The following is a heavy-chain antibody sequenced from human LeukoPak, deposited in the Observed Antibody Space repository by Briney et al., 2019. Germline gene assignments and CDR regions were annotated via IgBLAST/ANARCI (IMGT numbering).Heavy chain of an antibody. CDR2: IYYSGTA. D-gene: IGHD3-22*01. J-gene: IGHJ4*02. Sequence: SETLSLTCTVSGGSISSSSYYWGWIRQPPGKGLEWIGSIYYSGTANYNPSLKSRVTISVDTSKNQFSLDLSSVTAADTAMYNCARHVASTRIVVVIPFWYFDDWGQGALVTVSS. CDR3: ARHVASTRIVVVIPFWYFDD. V-gene: IGHV4-39*01. CDR1: GGSISSSSYY.